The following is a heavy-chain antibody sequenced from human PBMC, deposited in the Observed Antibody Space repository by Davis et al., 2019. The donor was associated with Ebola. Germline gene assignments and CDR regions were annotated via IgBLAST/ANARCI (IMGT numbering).Heavy chain of an antibody. CDR3: ARLAWSPTKWFDP. J-gene: IGHJ5*02. V-gene: IGHV6-1*01. CDR1: GDRVSINSGG. CDR2: TYYNSKWYN. Sequence: HSQTPSLTCAISGDRVSINSGGWNWIRQSPSRGLEWLGRTYYNSKWYNDYAPSVNSRIIINPDTSNNQYSLQLSSVTPEDTAVYYLARLAWSPTKWFDPWGQGTLVTVSS. D-gene: IGHD2-8*02.